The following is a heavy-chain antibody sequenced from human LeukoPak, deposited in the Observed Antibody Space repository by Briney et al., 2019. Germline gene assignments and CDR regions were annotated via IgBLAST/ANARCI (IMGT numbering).Heavy chain of an antibody. V-gene: IGHV4-39*07. J-gene: IGHJ4*02. D-gene: IGHD3-10*01. CDR2: IYYSGST. Sequence: SETLSLTCTVSGGSVSSGSYYWGWIRQPPGKGLEWIGNIYYSGSTYYNPSLKSRVTMSVDTSKNQFSLKLSSVTAADTAVYYCARGGKYYGSGSYLEDYWGQGTLVTVSS. CDR3: ARGGKYYGSGSYLEDY. CDR1: GGSVSSGSYY.